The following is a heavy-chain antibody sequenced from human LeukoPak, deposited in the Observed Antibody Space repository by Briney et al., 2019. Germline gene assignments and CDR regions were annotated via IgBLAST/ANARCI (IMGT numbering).Heavy chain of an antibody. V-gene: IGHV4-4*07. CDR1: GASISSHY. CDR2: IYTSANT. CDR3: ARDRIWNDAGHDPFDI. J-gene: IGHJ3*02. D-gene: IGHD1-1*01. Sequence: SETLSLTCNVSGASISSHYWSWIRQPAGKGLEWIGRIYTSANTNYNPSFKSRTTISIDRSKNQFSLNLPSVTAADTAVYYCARDRIWNDAGHDPFDIWGQGTMVTVSS.